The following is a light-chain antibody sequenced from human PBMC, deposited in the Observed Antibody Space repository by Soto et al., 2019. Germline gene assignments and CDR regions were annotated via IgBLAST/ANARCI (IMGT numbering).Light chain of an antibody. J-gene: IGLJ1*01. CDR1: SNDVGGYNY. V-gene: IGLV2-14*01. CDR2: DVS. CDR3: SSYASSSTNYV. Sequence: QSVLTQPASVSGSPGQPITISCTGTSNDVGGYNYVSWYQQHPGKAPKLMIYDVSNRPSGVSDRFSGSKSGNTASLTISGLQAEDEADYYCSSYASSSTNYVFGTGTKVTVL.